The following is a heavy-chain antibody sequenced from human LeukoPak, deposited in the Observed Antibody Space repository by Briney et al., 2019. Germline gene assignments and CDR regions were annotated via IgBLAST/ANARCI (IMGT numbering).Heavy chain of an antibody. Sequence: ASVKVSCKASGGTFSSYAISWVRQAPGQGLEWMGGIIPIFGTANYAQKFQGRVTITADESTSTAYMELSSLRSDDTAVYYCARAYYDFWSGYYNDYWGQGTLVTVSS. CDR3: ARAYYDFWSGYYNDY. CDR2: IIPIFGTA. V-gene: IGHV1-69*01. CDR1: GGTFSSYA. D-gene: IGHD3-3*01. J-gene: IGHJ4*02.